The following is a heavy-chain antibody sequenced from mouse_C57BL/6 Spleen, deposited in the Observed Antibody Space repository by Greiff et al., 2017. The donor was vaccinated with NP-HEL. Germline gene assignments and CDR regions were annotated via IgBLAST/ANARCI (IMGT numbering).Heavy chain of an antibody. Sequence: VQLQQSGPELVKPGASVKISCKASGYAFSSSWMNWVKQRPGKGLEWIGRIYPGDGDTNYNGKFKGKATLTADKSSSTAYMQLSSLTSEDSAVYFCASPYSNYVAWFAYWGQGTLVTVSA. J-gene: IGHJ3*01. CDR2: IYPGDGDT. CDR3: ASPYSNYVAWFAY. D-gene: IGHD2-5*01. CDR1: GYAFSSSW. V-gene: IGHV1-82*01.